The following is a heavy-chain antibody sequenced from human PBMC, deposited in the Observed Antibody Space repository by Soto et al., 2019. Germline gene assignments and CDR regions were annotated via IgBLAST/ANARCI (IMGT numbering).Heavy chain of an antibody. J-gene: IGHJ4*02. V-gene: IGHV4-31*03. CDR3: ATTLRYFDWLSSFDY. CDR2: IYYSGST. D-gene: IGHD3-9*01. Sequence: SETLSLTCSVSGGSISSGDYYWNWIRQPPGKGLEWIGHIYYSGSTYYNPSLKSRVTISVDTSKNQFSLKLSSVTAADTAVYYCATTLRYFDWLSSFDYWGQGTLVPVSS. CDR1: GGSISSGDYY.